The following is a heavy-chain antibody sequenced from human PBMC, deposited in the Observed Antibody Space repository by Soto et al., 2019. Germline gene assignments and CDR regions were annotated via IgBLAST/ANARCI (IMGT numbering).Heavy chain of an antibody. CDR3: ARESEDLTSNFDY. CDR1: GFTFTRYS. J-gene: IGHJ4*02. CDR2: ISSTTNYI. V-gene: IGHV3-21*06. Sequence: GGSLRLSCAASGFTFTRYSMNWVRQAPGKGLEWVSSISSTTNYIYYGDSMKGRFTISRDNAKNSLYLEMNSLRAEDTAVYYCARESEDLTSNFDYWGQETLVTVPQ.